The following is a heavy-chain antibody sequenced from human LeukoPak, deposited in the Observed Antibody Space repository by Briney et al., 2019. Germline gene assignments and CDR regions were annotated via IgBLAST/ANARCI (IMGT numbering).Heavy chain of an antibody. Sequence: ASVKVSCKVSGYTLTELSMHWVRQAPGKGLEWMGGFDPEDGETIYAQKFQGRVTMTEDTSTDTAYMELSSLRSEDTAVYYCATGGRFGELFDYWGQGTLVTVSS. CDR3: ATGGRFGELFDY. CDR1: GYTLTELS. CDR2: FDPEDGET. D-gene: IGHD3-10*01. V-gene: IGHV1-24*01. J-gene: IGHJ4*02.